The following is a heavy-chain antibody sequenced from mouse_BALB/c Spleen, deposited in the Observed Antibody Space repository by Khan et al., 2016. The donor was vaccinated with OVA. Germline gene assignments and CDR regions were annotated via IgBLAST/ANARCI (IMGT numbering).Heavy chain of an antibody. CDR2: ISTGGHYT. CDR3: ARLAYYYGSEGFAY. Sequence: EVQLVESGGDLVKPGGSLKLSCAASGFTFSTYGMSWVRQTPDKRLEWVATISTGGHYTYYPDSVKGRFTIFRDNAQNTLYLQMTSLKSEDTAMFYCARLAYYYGSEGFAYWGQGTLVTVSA. D-gene: IGHD1-1*01. V-gene: IGHV5-6*01. CDR1: GFTFSTYG. J-gene: IGHJ3*01.